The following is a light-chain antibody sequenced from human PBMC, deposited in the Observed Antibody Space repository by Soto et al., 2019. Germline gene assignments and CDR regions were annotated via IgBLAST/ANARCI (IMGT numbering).Light chain of an antibody. J-gene: IGLJ1*01. V-gene: IGLV2-23*01. CDR1: SSDVGTYNL. Sequence: QSALTQPASVSGSPGQSITFSCTVASSDVGTYNLVSWYQQHPNKAPKFIIYEGSKRPSGVSNRFSGSQSGNTASLTISGLQTDDAADYYCYSYAGSPTSYVFGTGTKLTVL. CDR3: YSYAGSPTSYV. CDR2: EGS.